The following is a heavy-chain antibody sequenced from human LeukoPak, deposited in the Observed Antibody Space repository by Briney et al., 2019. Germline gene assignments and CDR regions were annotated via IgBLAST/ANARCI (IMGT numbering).Heavy chain of an antibody. Sequence: SETLSLTCTVSGGSISSSSYYWGWIRQPPGKGLEWIGSIYYSDNIYYNPSLKSRVTISVDTSKNQFSLKLSSVTAADTAVYYCARGVNYYGSGSYYNNLDYWGQGTLVTVSS. CDR3: ARGVNYYGSGSYYNNLDY. J-gene: IGHJ4*02. CDR2: IYYSDNI. V-gene: IGHV4-39*07. D-gene: IGHD3-10*01. CDR1: GGSISSSSYY.